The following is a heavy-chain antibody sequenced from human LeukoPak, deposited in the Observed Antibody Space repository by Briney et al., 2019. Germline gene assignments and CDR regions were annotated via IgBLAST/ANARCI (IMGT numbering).Heavy chain of an antibody. J-gene: IGHJ4*02. V-gene: IGHV3-66*01. CDR1: GSTVSSNY. CDR2: IYSGGST. Sequence: TGGSLRLSCAASGSTVSSNYMSWVRQAPGKGLEWVSVIYSGGSTYYADSVKGRFTISRDNSKNTLYLQMNSLRAEDTAVYYCARGLNSKYYYDSSGYGFDYWGQGTLVTVSS. D-gene: IGHD3-22*01. CDR3: ARGLNSKYYYDSSGYGFDY.